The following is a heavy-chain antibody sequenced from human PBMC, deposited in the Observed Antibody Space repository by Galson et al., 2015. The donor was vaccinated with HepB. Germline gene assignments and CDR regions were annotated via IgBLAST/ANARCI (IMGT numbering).Heavy chain of an antibody. D-gene: IGHD1-7*01. V-gene: IGHV5-51*01. CDR3: ARQGLDWNYFRHNWFDP. CDR2: IYPGDSDT. J-gene: IGHJ5*02. Sequence: QSGAEVKKPGESLKISCKGSGYSFTSYWIGWVRQMPGKGLEWMGIIYPGDSDTRYSPSFQGQVTISADKSISTAYLQWSSLKASDTAMYYCARQGLDWNYFRHNWFDPWGQGTLVTVSS. CDR1: GYSFTSYW.